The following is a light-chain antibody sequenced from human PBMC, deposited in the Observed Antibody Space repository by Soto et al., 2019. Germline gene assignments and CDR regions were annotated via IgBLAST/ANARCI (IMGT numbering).Light chain of an antibody. CDR2: GAS. CDR3: QQYGSSSYT. Sequence: EIVLTQSPGTLSLSPGERATLSCRASQSISSSYLAWYPQKPGQAPRLLIYGASNRATGIPDRFSGSGSGTDFTLAINRLEPEDVAVYYCQQYGSSSYTFGQGTKLDIK. CDR1: QSISSSY. V-gene: IGKV3-20*01. J-gene: IGKJ2*01.